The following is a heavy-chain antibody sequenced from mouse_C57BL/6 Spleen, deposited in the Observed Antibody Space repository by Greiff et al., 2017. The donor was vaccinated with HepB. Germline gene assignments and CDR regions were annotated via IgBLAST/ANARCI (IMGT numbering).Heavy chain of an antibody. CDR2: INPGSGGT. CDR3: AHHSGTRYAMDY. J-gene: IGHJ4*01. Sequence: QVQLQQSGAELVRPGTSVKVSCKASGYSFTNYLIEWVKQRPGQGLAWIGVINPGSGGTNYNEKFKGKATLTADTSSSTAYMQVSSLTSEDSAVYCGAHHSGTRYAMDYWGQGTSVTVAS. D-gene: IGHD4-1*01. CDR1: GYSFTNYL. V-gene: IGHV1-54*01.